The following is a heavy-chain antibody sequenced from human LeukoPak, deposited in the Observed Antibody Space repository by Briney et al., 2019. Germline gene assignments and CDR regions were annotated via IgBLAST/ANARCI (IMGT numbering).Heavy chain of an antibody. D-gene: IGHD4-17*01. CDR3: ARQESYGDSYYFDY. CDR1: GYTFTSYG. Sequence: EASVKVSCKASGYTFTSYGISWVRQAPGQGLEWMGWISAYNGNTNYAQKLQGRVTMTTDTSTSTAYMELRSLRSDDTAVYYCARQESYGDSYYFDYWGQGTLVTVSS. J-gene: IGHJ4*02. CDR2: ISAYNGNT. V-gene: IGHV1-18*01.